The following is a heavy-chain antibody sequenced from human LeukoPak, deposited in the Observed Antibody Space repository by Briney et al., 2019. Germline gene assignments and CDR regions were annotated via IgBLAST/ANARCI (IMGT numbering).Heavy chain of an antibody. CDR2: LSDGGSP. J-gene: IGHJ4*02. CDR1: GDSISSSRFF. D-gene: IGHD6-19*01. Sequence: SETLSLTCTVSGDSISSSRFFWAWIRQPPGKGLEWIASLSDGGSPKYSPSFQSRVSILTDTSKNQLSLNLKSVTAADTAVYYCARDANYRDRSGYPPPFDSWGQGILVIVSS. V-gene: IGHV4-39*02. CDR3: ARDANYRDRSGYPPPFDS.